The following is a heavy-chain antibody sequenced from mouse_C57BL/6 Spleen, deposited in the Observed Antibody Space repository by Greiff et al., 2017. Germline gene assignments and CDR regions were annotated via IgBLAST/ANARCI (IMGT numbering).Heavy chain of an antibody. J-gene: IGHJ4*01. CDR3: AVVTTEGYAMDG. V-gene: IGHV1-54*01. D-gene: IGHD2-2*01. CDR1: GYAFTNYL. CDR2: INPGSGGT. Sequence: QVQLQQSGAELVRPGTSVTVSCKASGYAFTNYLIEWVKQRPGQGLEWIGVINPGSGGTNYNEKFKGKATLTADTSSSTAYMQLSSLTSEDSAVYFCAVVTTEGYAMDGWGQGTSVTVSS.